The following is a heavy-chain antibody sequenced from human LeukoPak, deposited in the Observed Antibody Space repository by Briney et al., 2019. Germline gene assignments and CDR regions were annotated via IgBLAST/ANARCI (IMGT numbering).Heavy chain of an antibody. CDR2: TYYRSKWYN. CDR3: GRDKGGGDDLFDY. D-gene: IGHD5-12*01. J-gene: IGHJ4*02. Sequence: SQTLSLTCAISGDSVSSNTAAWNWIRQSPSGGLEWLGRTYYRSKWYNDYAVSVKSRISINPDTSKNQFSLQLNSVTLEDTAVYYCGRDKGGGDDLFDYWGQGTLVTVSS. CDR1: GDSVSSNTAA. V-gene: IGHV6-1*01.